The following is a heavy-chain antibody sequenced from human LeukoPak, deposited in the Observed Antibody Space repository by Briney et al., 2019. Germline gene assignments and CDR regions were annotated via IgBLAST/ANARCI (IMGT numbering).Heavy chain of an antibody. D-gene: IGHD2-15*01. J-gene: IGHJ4*02. V-gene: IGHV3-23*01. Sequence: PGASLRLSCAASGFTFSSYAMSWVRQAPGKGLEWVSAISGSGGSTYYADSVKGRSTISRDNSKNTLYLQMNSLRAEDTAVYYCAKDRGYCSGGSCSFNYWGQGTLVTVSS. CDR2: ISGSGGST. CDR3: AKDRGYCSGGSCSFNY. CDR1: GFTFSSYA.